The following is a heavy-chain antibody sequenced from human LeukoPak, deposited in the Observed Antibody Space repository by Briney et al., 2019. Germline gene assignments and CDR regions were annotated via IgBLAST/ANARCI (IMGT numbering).Heavy chain of an antibody. V-gene: IGHV4-39*01. CDR1: GGSISSSSYY. CDR3: ASETTTKYYYGSGRKNWFDP. J-gene: IGHJ5*02. D-gene: IGHD3-10*01. CDR2: IYYSGST. Sequence: SGTLSLTCTVSGGSISSSSYYWGWIRQPPGKGLEWIGSIYYSGSTYYNPSLKSRVTISVDTSKNQFSLKLSSVTAADTAVYYCASETTTKYYYGSGRKNWFDPWGQGTLVTVSS.